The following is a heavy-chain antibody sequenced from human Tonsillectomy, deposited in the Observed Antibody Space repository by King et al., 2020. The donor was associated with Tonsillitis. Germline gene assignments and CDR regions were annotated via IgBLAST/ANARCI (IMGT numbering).Heavy chain of an antibody. CDR1: GGSISSYY. J-gene: IGHJ3*02. Sequence: QLQESGPGLVKPSETLSLTCTVSGGSISSYYWSWIRQPPGKGLEWIGYIYYSGSTNYNPSLKCRVTISVETSKNQFSLKLSSVTAAETAVYYCASVPTTYYYGPGDAFDIWGQGTMVTVSS. CDR3: ASVPTTYYYGPGDAFDI. CDR2: IYYSGST. V-gene: IGHV4-59*01. D-gene: IGHD3-10*01.